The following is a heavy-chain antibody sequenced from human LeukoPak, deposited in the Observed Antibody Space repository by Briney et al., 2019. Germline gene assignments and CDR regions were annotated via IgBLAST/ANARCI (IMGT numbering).Heavy chain of an antibody. J-gene: IGHJ4*02. V-gene: IGHV1-46*01. CDR3: ARGGFRDGYNYLSYYFDY. CDR2: INPSGGST. CDR1: GYTFTSYY. D-gene: IGHD5-24*01. Sequence: ASVKVSCKASGYTFTSYYMRWVRQAPGQGLEWMGIINPSGGSTSYAQKFQGRVTMTRDTSTSTVYMELSSLRSEDTAVYYCARGGFRDGYNYLSYYFDYWGQGTLVTVSS.